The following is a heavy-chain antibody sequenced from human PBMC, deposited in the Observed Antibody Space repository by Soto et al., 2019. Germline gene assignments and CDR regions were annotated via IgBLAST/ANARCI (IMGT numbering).Heavy chain of an antibody. CDR1: GFTFSSYA. Sequence: QVQLVESGGGVVQPGRSLRLSCAASGFTFSSYAMHWVRQAPGKGLEWVAVISYDGSNKYYADSVKGRFTISRDNSQNTLYLTMNSLRAEDTGVYYCERDIYSSGWYDYWGQGTLVTVSS. CDR3: ERDIYSSGWYDY. CDR2: ISYDGSNK. J-gene: IGHJ4*02. D-gene: IGHD6-19*01. V-gene: IGHV3-30-3*01.